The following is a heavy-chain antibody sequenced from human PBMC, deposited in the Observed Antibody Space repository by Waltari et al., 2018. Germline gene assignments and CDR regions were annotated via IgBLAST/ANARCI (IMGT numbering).Heavy chain of an antibody. V-gene: IGHV3-74*01. Sequence: EVQLVESGGGLVQPGGSLRLSCAASGFTFSSYWMHWVRQVPGKGLVGVSVITCEGGRTRDADSVKGRFTISRDNAKNTLYLQMNSLRADDTAVYYCASHRPGGYGMDVWGHGTTVTVSS. CDR2: ITCEGGRT. D-gene: IGHD2-15*01. J-gene: IGHJ6*02. CDR3: ASHRPGGYGMDV. CDR1: GFTFSSYW.